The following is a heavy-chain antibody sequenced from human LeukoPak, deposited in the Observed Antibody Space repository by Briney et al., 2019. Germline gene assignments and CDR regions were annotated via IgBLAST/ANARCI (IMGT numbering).Heavy chain of an antibody. D-gene: IGHD2-21*01. J-gene: IGHJ4*02. V-gene: IGHV3-30*04. CDR1: GFTFSSYV. CDR2: ISNDGSKK. CDR3: AKTVVVITFRFDS. Sequence: GRSLRLSCAASGFTFSSYVIHWVRQAPGKGLEWVAVISNDGSKKYYGDSVKGRFTISRDISKNTLYLQMNSLRAEDTAIYYCAKTVVVITFRFDSWGQGSLVTVSS.